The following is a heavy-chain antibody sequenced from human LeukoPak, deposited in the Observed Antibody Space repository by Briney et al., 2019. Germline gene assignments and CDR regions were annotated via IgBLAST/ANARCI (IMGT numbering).Heavy chain of an antibody. D-gene: IGHD3-10*01. CDR2: IKHSGST. V-gene: IGHV4-34*01. CDR3: ARKENVYYYFDY. CDR1: GGSFSGYY. Sequence: KPSETLSLTCAVYGGSFSGYYWSWIRQPPGKGLEWIGEIKHSGSTNYNPSLKSRVTISVDTSKNQFSLKLSSVTAADTAVYYCARKENVYYYFDYWGQGTLVTVSS. J-gene: IGHJ4*02.